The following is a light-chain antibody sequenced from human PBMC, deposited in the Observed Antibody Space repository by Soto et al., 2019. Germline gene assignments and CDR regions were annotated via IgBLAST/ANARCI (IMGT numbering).Light chain of an antibody. CDR1: QSVSSN. CDR2: GAS. J-gene: IGKJ1*01. Sequence: EIVMTQSPATLSVSPGERATLSCRASQSVSSNLAWYQQKPGQAPRLLIYGASTRATGIPARFSGSGSGTAFTLTISSLHSEDFAVYYCQQYNNWPPLTFGQGTKVEL. CDR3: QQYNNWPPLT. V-gene: IGKV3-15*01.